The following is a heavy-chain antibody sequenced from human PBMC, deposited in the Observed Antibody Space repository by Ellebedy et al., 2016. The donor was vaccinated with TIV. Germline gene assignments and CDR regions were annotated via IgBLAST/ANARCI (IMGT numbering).Heavy chain of an antibody. CDR1: GYTFPGYV. V-gene: IGHV7-4-1*02. CDR3: ARVGGGCGGGGCDFDY. D-gene: IGHD2-15*01. J-gene: IGHJ4*02. CDR2: INTNTGNP. Sequence: AASVKVSCKASGYTFPGYVMNWVRQAPGHGLEWLGWINTNTGNPTYAQGFTGRFVFSLDTSVSTAYLQISSLKADDTAVDYCARVGGGCGGGGCDFDYWGQGTLVTVSS.